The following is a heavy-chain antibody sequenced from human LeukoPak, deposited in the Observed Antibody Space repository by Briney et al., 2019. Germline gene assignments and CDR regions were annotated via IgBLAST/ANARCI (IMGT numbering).Heavy chain of an antibody. CDR2: IKQDGSGN. D-gene: IGHD6-13*01. Sequence: GGSLRLSCAASGFTFSSYAMSWVRQAPGKGLEWVANIKQDGSGNFYVDSVKGRFTISRDNGKNSLYLQMNSLRAEDTAVYYCARASSAGFVYYFYLDVWGKGTTVTISS. CDR3: ARASSAGFVYYFYLDV. CDR1: GFTFSSYA. J-gene: IGHJ6*03. V-gene: IGHV3-7*01.